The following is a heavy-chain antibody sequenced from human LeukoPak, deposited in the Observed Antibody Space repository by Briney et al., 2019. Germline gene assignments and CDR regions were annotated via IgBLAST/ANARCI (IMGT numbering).Heavy chain of an antibody. Sequence: SETLSLTCTVSGGSISSSSHYWGWIRQPPGKGLEWIGGIYYSGNTYYNPSLKSRVTISVDTSKNQFSLKLSSVTAADTAVYHCESQPYYYDSSGYPHWGQGTLVTVSA. D-gene: IGHD3-22*01. J-gene: IGHJ1*01. CDR2: IYYSGNT. CDR1: GGSISSSSHY. V-gene: IGHV4-39*01. CDR3: ESQPYYYDSSGYPH.